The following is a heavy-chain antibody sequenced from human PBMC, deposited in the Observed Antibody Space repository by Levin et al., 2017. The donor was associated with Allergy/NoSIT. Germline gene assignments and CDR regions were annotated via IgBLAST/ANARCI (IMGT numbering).Heavy chain of an antibody. Sequence: SQTLSLTCPVSGGSISSYYWSWIRQPPGKGLEWIGYIYYSGSTNYNPSLKSRVTISVDTSKNQFSLKLSSVTAADTAVYYCARQFPDHDYGDYERAFDYWGQGTLVTVSS. CDR2: IYYSGST. CDR1: GGSISSYY. J-gene: IGHJ4*02. D-gene: IGHD4-17*01. CDR3: ARQFPDHDYGDYERAFDY. V-gene: IGHV4-59*08.